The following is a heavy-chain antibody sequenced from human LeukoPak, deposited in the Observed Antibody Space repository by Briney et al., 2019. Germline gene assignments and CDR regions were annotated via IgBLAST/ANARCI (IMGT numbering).Heavy chain of an antibody. CDR2: IYTSGST. V-gene: IGHV4-4*07. J-gene: IGHJ4*02. CDR3: ARIYSGYDGGYYFDY. D-gene: IGHD5-12*01. CDR1: GGSISIYY. Sequence: SETLSLTCTVSGGSISIYYWSWIRQPAGKGLEWIGRIYTSGSTNYNPSLKSRVTISVDKSKNQFSLKLSSVTAADTAVYYCARIYSGYDGGYYFDYWGQGTLVTVSS.